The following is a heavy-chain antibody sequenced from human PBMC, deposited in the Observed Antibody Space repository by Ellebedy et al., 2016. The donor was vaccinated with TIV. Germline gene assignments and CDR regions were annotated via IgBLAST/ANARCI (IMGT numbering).Heavy chain of an antibody. D-gene: IGHD5-24*01. J-gene: IGHJ4*02. CDR1: GGSISSSDYY. CDR3: VRGRDAYKTGY. Sequence: MPGGSLRLSCTVSGGSISSSDYYWGWIRQPPGKGLEWIGTIYYSGSTDYNPSLKSRVTISVDTSKKLFSLKLNSVTAADTAVYYCVRGRDAYKTGYWGQGTLVSVSS. V-gene: IGHV4-39*07. CDR2: IYYSGST.